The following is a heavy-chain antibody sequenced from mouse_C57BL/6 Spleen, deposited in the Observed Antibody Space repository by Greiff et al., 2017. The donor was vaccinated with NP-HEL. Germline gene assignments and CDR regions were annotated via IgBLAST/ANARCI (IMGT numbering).Heavy chain of an antibody. J-gene: IGHJ2*01. CDR2: ISYDGSN. V-gene: IGHV3-6*01. CDR3: ASSNYHFDY. Sequence: DVQLQESGPGLVKPSQSLSLTCSVTGYSITSGYYWNWIRQFPGNKLEWMGYISYDGSNNYNPSLKNRISITRDTSKNQFFLKLNSVTTEDTATYYCASSNYHFDYWGQGTTLTVSS. CDR1: GYSITSGYY. D-gene: IGHD2-5*01.